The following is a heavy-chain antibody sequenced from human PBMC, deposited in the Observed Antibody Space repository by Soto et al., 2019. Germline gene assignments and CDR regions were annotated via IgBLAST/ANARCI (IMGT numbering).Heavy chain of an antibody. J-gene: IGHJ3*02. CDR1: GFTFSSYG. CDR2: ISYDGSNK. CDR3: AKEVGVFDSSGYYGDDAFDI. V-gene: IGHV3-30*18. D-gene: IGHD3-22*01. Sequence: ESGGGVVQPGRSLRLSCAASGFTFSSYGMHWVRQAPGKGLEWVAVISYDGSNKYYADSVKGRFTISRDNSKNTLYLQMNSLRAEDTAVYYCAKEVGVFDSSGYYGDDAFDIWGQGTMVTVSS.